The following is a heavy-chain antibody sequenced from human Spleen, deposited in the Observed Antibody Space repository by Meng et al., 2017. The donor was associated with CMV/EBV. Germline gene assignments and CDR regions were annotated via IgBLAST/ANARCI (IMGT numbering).Heavy chain of an antibody. Sequence: SETLSLTCTVFGGSVSGRNHYWTWIRQPPGKGLEWIGYIYYTGSATYTSSLKGRVAISIDTSKNQFFLQLDSVTAADTAEYYCARGELRTGHWFDPWGQGTLVTVSS. D-gene: IGHD1-14*01. CDR1: GGSVSGRNHY. J-gene: IGHJ5*02. CDR2: IYYTGSA. V-gene: IGHV4-61*01. CDR3: ARGELRTGHWFDP.